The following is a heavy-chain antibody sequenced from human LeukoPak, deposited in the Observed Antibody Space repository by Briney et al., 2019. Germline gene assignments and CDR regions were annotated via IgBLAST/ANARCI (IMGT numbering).Heavy chain of an antibody. CDR3: ARLGYYDSSGYSDY. J-gene: IGHJ4*02. CDR1: GGSISSYY. D-gene: IGHD3-22*01. V-gene: IGHV4-59*08. CDR2: IYYSGST. Sequence: PSETLSLTCTVSGGSISSYYWSWIRQPPGKGLEWIGYIYYSGSTNYNPSLKSRVTISVDTSKNQFSLKLSSVTAADTAVYYCARLGYYDSSGYSDYWGQGTLVTVSS.